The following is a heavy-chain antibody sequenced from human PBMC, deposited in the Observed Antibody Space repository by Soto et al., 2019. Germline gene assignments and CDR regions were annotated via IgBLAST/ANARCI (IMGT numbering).Heavy chain of an antibody. CDR1: GGSISRGGYS. J-gene: IGHJ4*02. D-gene: IGHD5-12*01. CDR3: ARAGYSGYDLTFDY. Sequence: QLQESGSGLVKPSQTLSLTCAVSGGSISRGGYSWSWIRQPPGKGLEWIGYIYHSGSTYYNPSLQSRVTISVDKSNNQFSLKLSSVTAADTAVYYCARAGYSGYDLTFDYWGQGTLVTVSS. V-gene: IGHV4-30-2*01. CDR2: IYHSGST.